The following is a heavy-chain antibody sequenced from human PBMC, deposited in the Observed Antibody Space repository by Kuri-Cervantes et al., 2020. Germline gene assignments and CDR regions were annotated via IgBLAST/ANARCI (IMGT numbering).Heavy chain of an antibody. Sequence: GGSLRLSCAASGFTVSSNYMSWVRQAPGKGLEWVSVIYSGGSTYYADSVKGRFTISRDNSKNTLYLQMNSLRAEDTAVYYCTTDLYMWTTTFDYWGQGTLVTVSS. CDR1: GFTVSSNY. V-gene: IGHV3-53*01. CDR3: TTDLYMWTTTFDY. D-gene: IGHD3/OR15-3a*01. CDR2: IYSGGST. J-gene: IGHJ4*02.